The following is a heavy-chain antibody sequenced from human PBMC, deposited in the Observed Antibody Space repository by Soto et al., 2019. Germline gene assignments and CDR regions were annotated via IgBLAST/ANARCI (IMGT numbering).Heavy chain of an antibody. V-gene: IGHV4-39*01. D-gene: IGHD3-22*01. J-gene: IGHJ5*02. CDR1: GGSISSSDFY. CDR2: MYYSGTT. Sequence: QLQLQESGPGLVKPSETLSLTCTVSGGSISSSDFYWGWLRQPPGKGLDFIGSMYYSGTTYYNPSIKNRITISVDTSKNQFSLKLISVTAADTAVYYCAVVDSTGNWFDPCGQGALVTVSS. CDR3: AVVDSTGNWFDP.